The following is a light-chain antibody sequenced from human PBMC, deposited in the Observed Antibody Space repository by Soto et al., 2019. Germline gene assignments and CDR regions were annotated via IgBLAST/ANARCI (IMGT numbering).Light chain of an antibody. V-gene: IGLV1-40*01. CDR2: GNS. CDR1: SSNIGADYN. J-gene: IGLJ1*01. Sequence: QSVLTQPPSVSGAPGQRVTISCTGSSSNIGADYNVHWYQQLPGTAPKLLISGNSNRPSGVPDRFSGSKSGTSASLAITGLQAEEEADYYCQSYDSSLSGYVFGTGTEVTVL. CDR3: QSYDSSLSGYV.